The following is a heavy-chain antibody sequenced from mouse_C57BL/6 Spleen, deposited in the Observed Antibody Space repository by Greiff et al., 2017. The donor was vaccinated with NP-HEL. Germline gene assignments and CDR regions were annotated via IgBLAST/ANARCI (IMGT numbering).Heavy chain of an antibody. CDR1: GYSITSGYY. CDR2: ISYDGSN. V-gene: IGHV3-6*01. CDR3: ACYDGYLLSYAMDY. Sequence: EVQLQESGPGLVKPSQSLSLSCSVTGYSITSGYYWNWIRQFPGNKLEWMGYISYDGSNTYNSTLKNRISITRYTAKTQFFLKLNSVTTEDTATYYCACYDGYLLSYAMDYWGQGTSVTVSS. J-gene: IGHJ4*01. D-gene: IGHD2-3*01.